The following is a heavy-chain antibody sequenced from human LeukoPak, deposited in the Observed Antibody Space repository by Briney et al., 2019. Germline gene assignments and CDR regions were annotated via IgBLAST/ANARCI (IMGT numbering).Heavy chain of an antibody. CDR2: ISAYNGNT. CDR3: ARGYSSGWAPGKDYYGMDV. CDR1: GYTFTSYG. J-gene: IGHJ6*02. V-gene: IGHV1-18*01. D-gene: IGHD6-19*01. Sequence: ASVKVSCKASGYTFTSYGISWVRQAPGQGLEWMGWISAYNGNTNYAQKLQGRVTMTTDTSTSTAYMGLRSLRSDDTAVYYCARGYSSGWAPGKDYYGMDVWGQGTTVTVSS.